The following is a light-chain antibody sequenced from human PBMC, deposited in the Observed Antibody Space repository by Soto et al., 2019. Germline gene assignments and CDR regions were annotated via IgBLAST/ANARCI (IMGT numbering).Light chain of an antibody. CDR1: QNISTY. Sequence: DIQVTQSPSSLSASVGDRVTITCRASQNISTYLNWYQQRPGQAPNLLIYATSNLQSGVPSRFSGSGSGTDFTLTISSLQPEDFATYYCQHSYSSPTFGQGTMVEIK. CDR2: ATS. CDR3: QHSYSSPT. J-gene: IGKJ2*01. V-gene: IGKV1-39*01.